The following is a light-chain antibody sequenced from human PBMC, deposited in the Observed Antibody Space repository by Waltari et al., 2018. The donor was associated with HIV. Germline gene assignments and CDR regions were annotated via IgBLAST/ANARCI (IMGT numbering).Light chain of an antibody. J-gene: IGKJ2*01. V-gene: IGKV3-20*01. CDR3: QQYGSSPYT. CDR1: QSIASSP. Sequence: ENVLTQSPATLSVSPGGRATLSCRASQSIASSPLAWYQQKPGQAPRLLIYGASNRATGIPDRFSGSGSGTDFSLTITRLEPEDFAVYFCQQYGSSPYTFGQGTKLEIK. CDR2: GAS.